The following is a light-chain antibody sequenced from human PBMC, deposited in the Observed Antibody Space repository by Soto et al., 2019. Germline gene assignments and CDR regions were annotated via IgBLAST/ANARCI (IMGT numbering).Light chain of an antibody. CDR2: EVS. Sequence: QSVLTQPASVSGSPGQSITISCTGTSSDVGGYNYVSWYQQHPGKAPKLMIYEVSNRPSGVSNRFSGSKSGNTASLTISGLQAEVEADYYCSSYTSSSTSFGTGTKLTVL. CDR1: SSDVGGYNY. V-gene: IGLV2-14*01. J-gene: IGLJ1*01. CDR3: SSYTSSSTS.